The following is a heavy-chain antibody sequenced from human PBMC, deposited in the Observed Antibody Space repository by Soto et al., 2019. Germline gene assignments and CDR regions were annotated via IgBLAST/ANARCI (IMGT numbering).Heavy chain of an antibody. V-gene: IGHV2-5*02. J-gene: IGHJ4*02. D-gene: IGHD2-2*01. CDR3: AQSESYTPAQLDY. CDR2: IYWDDDD. CDR1: GFSLSTTGVG. Sequence: QITLKESGPTLVEPTQTLTLTCTFSGFSLSTTGVGVGWIRQPPGKAQEWLALIYWDDDDHYSPSLKSRLTLTYETSKDPVVITLTNIHPVFKATYYCAQSESYTPAQLDYWCQGTLVIVFS.